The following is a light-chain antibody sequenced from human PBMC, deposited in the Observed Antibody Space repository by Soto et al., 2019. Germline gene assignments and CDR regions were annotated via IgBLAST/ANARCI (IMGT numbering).Light chain of an antibody. CDR2: GAS. CDR3: PPYYNWPPNT. J-gene: IGKJ5*01. Sequence: VLTQSPGTLSLSPGERATLSCRASQSVSSSYLAWYQQKPGQAPRLLIYGASSRATGIPDRFSGSGSGTDFTLTISRLEPEDFAMYYCPPYYNWPPNTFGQGTRLEI. V-gene: IGKV3-20*01. CDR1: QSVSSSY.